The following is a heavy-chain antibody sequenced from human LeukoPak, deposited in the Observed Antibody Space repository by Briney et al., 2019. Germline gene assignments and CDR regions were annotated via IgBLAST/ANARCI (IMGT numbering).Heavy chain of an antibody. D-gene: IGHD6-19*01. V-gene: IGHV5-51*01. CDR2: IYPGDSDT. J-gene: IGHJ4*02. Sequence: RGESLKISCKGSGYSFTSYWIGWVRQLPGKGLEWMGIIYPGDSDTRYSPSFQGQVTISADKSISTAYLQWSSLKASDTAMYYCARSPVAGPFSFRYWGQGTLVTVSS. CDR1: GYSFTSYW. CDR3: ARSPVAGPFSFRY.